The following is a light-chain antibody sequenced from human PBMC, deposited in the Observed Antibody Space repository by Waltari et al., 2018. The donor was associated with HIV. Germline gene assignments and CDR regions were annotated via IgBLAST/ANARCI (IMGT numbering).Light chain of an antibody. CDR1: STTIGSNY. J-gene: IGLJ1*01. CDR2: RNN. CDR3: AAWDDSLSGRYV. V-gene: IGLV1-47*01. Sequence: QSVLTQPPSASGTSGQRVTISCSGSSTTIGSNYVYWYQQPPGPASQLLIYRNNQRPSGVPDRFSGSKSGTSASLAISGLRSEDEADYYCAAWDDSLSGRYVFGTGTKVTVL.